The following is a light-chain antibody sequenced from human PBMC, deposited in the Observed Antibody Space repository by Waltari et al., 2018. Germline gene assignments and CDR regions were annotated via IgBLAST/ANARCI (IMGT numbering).Light chain of an antibody. CDR2: DVN. CDR3: CSYAGHFTWV. V-gene: IGLV2-11*01. Sequence: QSALTQPPSVSGSPGQSVTISCLGTSSDIADNNQIPWYQQHPGKAPKLIISDVNARPSGVPDRFSGSKSGNTASLTISGLQFEDESDYLCCSYAGHFTWVFGGGTKLTVL. J-gene: IGLJ3*02. CDR1: SSDIADNNQ.